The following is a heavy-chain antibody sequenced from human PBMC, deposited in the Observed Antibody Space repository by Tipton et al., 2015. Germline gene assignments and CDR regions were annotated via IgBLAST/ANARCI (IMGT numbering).Heavy chain of an antibody. V-gene: IGHV4-38-2*02. D-gene: IGHD5-24*01. CDR2: VHYSGST. CDR1: AYSISSDYY. J-gene: IGHJ6*02. Sequence: TLSLTCAVSAYSISSDYYWGWIRQPPGKGLEWIGSVHYSGSTYYNPSLKSRVTISVDTSKNQFSLKLSSVTAADTAVYYCARDLEHGMDVWGHGTTVTVSS. CDR3: ARDLEHGMDV.